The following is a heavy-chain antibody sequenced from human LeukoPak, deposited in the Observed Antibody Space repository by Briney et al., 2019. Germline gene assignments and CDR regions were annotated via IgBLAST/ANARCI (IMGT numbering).Heavy chain of an antibody. J-gene: IGHJ5*02. CDR3: ARDTAMVTYWFDP. D-gene: IGHD5-18*01. Sequence: SQTLSLTCAISGDNVSSNSAAWNWIRQSPSRGLEWLGRTYYKSQWYTDYAVSVKSRITINPDTSKNQFSLHLNSVTPEDTAVYYCARDTAMVTYWFDPWGQGTLVTVSS. CDR1: GDNVSSNSAA. CDR2: TYYKSQWYT. V-gene: IGHV6-1*01.